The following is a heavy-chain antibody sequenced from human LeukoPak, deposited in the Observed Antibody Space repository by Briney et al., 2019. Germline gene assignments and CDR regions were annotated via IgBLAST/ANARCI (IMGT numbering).Heavy chain of an antibody. CDR1: GYTFTSYG. Sequence: GASVKVSRKASGYTFTSYGISWVRQAPGQGLEGMGWISAYKGNTNYAQKLQGRVTMTTDTSTSTAYMELRSLRSDDTAVYYCARGDYYDSSGYYTDFDYWGQGTLVTVSS. J-gene: IGHJ4*02. CDR2: ISAYKGNT. V-gene: IGHV1-18*01. D-gene: IGHD3-22*01. CDR3: ARGDYYDSSGYYTDFDY.